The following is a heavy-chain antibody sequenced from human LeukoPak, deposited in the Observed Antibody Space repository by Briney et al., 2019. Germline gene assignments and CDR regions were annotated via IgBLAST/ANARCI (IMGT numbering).Heavy chain of an antibody. J-gene: IGHJ4*02. V-gene: IGHV4-39*02. CDR3: ARDVGDYEGYFDY. D-gene: IGHD4-17*01. CDR1: GGSISSSSYY. CDR2: IYYSGST. Sequence: SETLSLTCTVSGGSISSSSYYWGWIRQPPGKGLEWIGSIYYSGSTYYNPSLKSRVTISVDTSKNQFSLKLSSVTAADTAVYYCARDVGDYEGYFDYWGQGTLVTVSS.